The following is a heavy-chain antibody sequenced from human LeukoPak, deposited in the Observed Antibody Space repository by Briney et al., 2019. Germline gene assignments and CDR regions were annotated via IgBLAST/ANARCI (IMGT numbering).Heavy chain of an antibody. CDR1: GYSFTSYW. CDR3: ARHPQMGNYYYYYMDV. J-gene: IGHJ6*03. CDR2: IYPGDSDT. V-gene: IGHV5-51*01. Sequence: PGESLKISCKGSGYSFTSYWIGWVRQMPGKGLEWMGIIYPGDSDTRYSPSFQGQVTISADKSISTAYLQWSSLKASDTAMYYCARHPQMGNYYYYYMDVWGKGTTLTVSS. D-gene: IGHD7-27*01.